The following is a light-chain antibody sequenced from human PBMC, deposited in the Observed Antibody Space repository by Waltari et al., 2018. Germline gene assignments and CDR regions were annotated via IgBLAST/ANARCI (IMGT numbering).Light chain of an antibody. CDR3: QQHNSYPPT. Sequence: DIKMTQSPSPLSASVGDTATITCRASQGISNYLAWYQQKPGKAPKPLIYYASNLEGGVPSRFSGSGSGTDFTLTISSLQPEDFETYYCQQHNSYPPTFGQGTKVEIK. CDR1: QGISNY. J-gene: IGKJ1*01. V-gene: IGKV1-16*01. CDR2: YAS.